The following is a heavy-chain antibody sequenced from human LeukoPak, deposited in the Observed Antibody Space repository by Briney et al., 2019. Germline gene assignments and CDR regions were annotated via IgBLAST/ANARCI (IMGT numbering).Heavy chain of an antibody. Sequence: GGSLRLSCAASGFTFSSYAVSWVRQAPGKGLGWVSGLTGSGGNTYYADSVKGRFTISRDNSKNTLSLQMNSLRAEDAAVYYCVKFRGIQHYNYHMDVWGKGTTVTVSS. CDR3: VKFRGIQHYNYHMDV. J-gene: IGHJ6*03. V-gene: IGHV3-23*01. CDR2: LTGSGGNT. CDR1: GFTFSSYA. D-gene: IGHD3-10*01.